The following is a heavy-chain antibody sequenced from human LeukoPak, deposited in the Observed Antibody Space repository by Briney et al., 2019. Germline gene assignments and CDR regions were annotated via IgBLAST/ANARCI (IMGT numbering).Heavy chain of an antibody. CDR2: ISGSGGST. CDR3: AKSSYYDASGYYREYYFDS. J-gene: IGHJ4*02. V-gene: IGHV3-23*01. D-gene: IGHD3-22*01. CDR1: GFTFSNYA. Sequence: PGGSLRLSCAASGFTFSNYAMSWGRQAPGKGLEWVSGISGSGGSTHYVDSVKGRFTISRDKTKNTLYLQMNSLRAEDTAVYYCAKSSYYDASGYYREYYFDSWGQGTLVTVSS.